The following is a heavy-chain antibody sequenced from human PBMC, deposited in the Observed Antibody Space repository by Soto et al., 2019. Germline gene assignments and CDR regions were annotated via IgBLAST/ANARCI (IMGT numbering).Heavy chain of an antibody. CDR1: GDSISSGDYY. Sequence: QVQLQESGPGLVKPSQTLSLRCTVSGDSISSGDYYWSWIRQSPGEGLEWIGFIYHSGSTYYNPSLMSRLTISLDTSKNQFSLKLSSVTAADTAVYYCARGRPFLYGSNSVYFHHWGQGSLVTVSS. CDR3: ARGRPFLYGSNSVYFHH. V-gene: IGHV4-30-4*01. CDR2: IYHSGST. J-gene: IGHJ1*01. D-gene: IGHD4-4*01.